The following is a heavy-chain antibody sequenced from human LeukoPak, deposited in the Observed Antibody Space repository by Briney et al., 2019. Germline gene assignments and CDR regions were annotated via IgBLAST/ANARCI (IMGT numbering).Heavy chain of an antibody. CDR2: IIPIFGTV. Sequence: ASVKVSCKASGGTFSSYAISWVRQAPGQGLEWMGGIIPIFGTVDYAQKFQGRVTITADKSTSTAYMELSSLRSEDTAVYYCARDKGYCSGGSCYSGWGAENWFDPWGQGTLVTVSS. CDR3: ARDKGYCSGGSCYSGWGAENWFDP. V-gene: IGHV1-69*06. J-gene: IGHJ5*02. CDR1: GGTFSSYA. D-gene: IGHD2-15*01.